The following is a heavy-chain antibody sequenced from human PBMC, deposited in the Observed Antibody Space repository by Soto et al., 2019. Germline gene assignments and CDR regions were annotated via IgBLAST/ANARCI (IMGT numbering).Heavy chain of an antibody. V-gene: IGHV3-21*01. J-gene: IGHJ3*02. CDR1: GFTFSSYS. D-gene: IGHD6-13*01. CDR2: ISSSSSYI. Sequence: GSLRLSCAASGFTFSSYSMNWVRQAPGKGLEWVSSISSSSSYIYYADSVKGRFTISRDNAKNSLYLQMNSLRAEDTAVYYCARDRLAIAAAGSPDAFDIWGQGTVVTVSS. CDR3: ARDRLAIAAAGSPDAFDI.